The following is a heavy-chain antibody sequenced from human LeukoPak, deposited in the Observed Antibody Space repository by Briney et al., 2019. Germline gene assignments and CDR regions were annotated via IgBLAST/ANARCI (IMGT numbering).Heavy chain of an antibody. J-gene: IGHJ3*02. Sequence: GGSPKVSCKASGYTFTSYYMHWVRQAPGQGLEWMGIINPSGGSTSYAQKFQGRVTMTRDTSTSTVYMELSSLRSEDTAVYYCARILRGAFDIWGQGTMVTVPS. CDR3: ARILRGAFDI. D-gene: IGHD1-26*01. CDR2: INPSGGST. V-gene: IGHV1-46*01. CDR1: GYTFTSYY.